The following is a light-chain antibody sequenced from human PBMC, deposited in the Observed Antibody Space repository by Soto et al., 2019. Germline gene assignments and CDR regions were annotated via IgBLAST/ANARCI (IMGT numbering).Light chain of an antibody. CDR3: QQYNNWPPLT. CDR1: EYVSNN. CDR2: GAS. V-gene: IGKV3-15*01. Sequence: GMTQYPATLSVSPGERVTLSCRASEYVSNNLAWCQQRPGQPPRLLISGASTRATGIPSRFSGSGSGTEFPLTISGLESEDVAIYFCQQYNNWPPLTCRQGTRLEFK. J-gene: IGKJ5*01.